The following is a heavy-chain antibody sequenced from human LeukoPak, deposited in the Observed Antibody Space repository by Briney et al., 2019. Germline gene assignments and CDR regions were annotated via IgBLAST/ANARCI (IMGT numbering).Heavy chain of an antibody. J-gene: IGHJ3*02. Sequence: PSETLSLTCTVSGGSISSYYWSWIRQPPGKGLEWIGYIYYSGSTNYNPSLKSRVTISVDTSKNQFSLKLSSVTAADTAVYYCARGRSGPWFGEEGAFDIWGQGTMVTVSS. CDR3: ARGRSGPWFGEEGAFDI. CDR1: GGSISSYY. V-gene: IGHV4-59*01. D-gene: IGHD3-10*01. CDR2: IYYSGST.